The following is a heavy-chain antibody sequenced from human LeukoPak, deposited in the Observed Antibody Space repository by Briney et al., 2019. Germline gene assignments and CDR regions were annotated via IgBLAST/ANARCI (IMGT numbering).Heavy chain of an antibody. CDR3: ARASSSSSSYYFDY. J-gene: IGHJ4*02. V-gene: IGHV1-2*02. Sequence: GASVKVSCKASGYTFTGYYMHWVRQAPGQGLEWMGWINPNSGGTNYAQKFQGRVTMTKDTSISTAYMELSRLRSDDTAVYYCARASSSSSSYYFDYWGQGTLVTVSS. CDR1: GYTFTGYY. D-gene: IGHD6-6*01. CDR2: INPNSGGT.